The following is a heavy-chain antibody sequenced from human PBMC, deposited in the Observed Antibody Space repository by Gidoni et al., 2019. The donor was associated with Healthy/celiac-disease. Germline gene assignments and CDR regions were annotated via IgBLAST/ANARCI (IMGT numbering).Heavy chain of an antibody. CDR3: ARHQRGIAAAGADY. D-gene: IGHD6-13*01. CDR1: GGSISSSSYY. CDR2: IYYSGST. Sequence: QLQLQESGPGLVKPSETLSLTCTVSGGSISSSSYYWGWIRQPPGKGLEWIGSIYYSGSTYYNPSLKSRVTISVDTSKNQFSLKLSSVTAADTAVYYCARHQRGIAAAGADYWGQGTLVTVSS. J-gene: IGHJ4*02. V-gene: IGHV4-39*01.